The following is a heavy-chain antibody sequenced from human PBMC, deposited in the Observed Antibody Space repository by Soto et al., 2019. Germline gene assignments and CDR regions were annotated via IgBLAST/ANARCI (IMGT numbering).Heavy chain of an antibody. V-gene: IGHV3-23*01. D-gene: IGHD6-13*01. CDR2: ISGSGGST. CDR1: GFTFSSYA. CDR3: AKDGGRSSSWYDLRYFDY. J-gene: IGHJ4*02. Sequence: GGSLRLSCAASGFTFSSYAMSWVRQAPGKGLEWVSAISGSGGSTYYADSVKGRFTISRDNSKNTLYLQMNSLRAEDTAVYYCAKDGGRSSSWYDLRYFDYWGQGTLVTVSS.